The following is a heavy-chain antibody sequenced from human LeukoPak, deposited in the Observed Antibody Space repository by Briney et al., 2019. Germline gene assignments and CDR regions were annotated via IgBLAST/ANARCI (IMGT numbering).Heavy chain of an antibody. CDR3: ARVTGIAVVS. V-gene: IGHV3-74*01. J-gene: IGHJ5*02. Sequence: GGSLRLSCAASGLTFSSHWMHWVRQAPGKGLVWVSRITNDGSSTTYADSVKGRFTISRDNSKNTLYLQMNSLRAEDTAVYYCARVTGIAVVSWGQGTLVTVSS. CDR1: GLTFSSHW. CDR2: ITNDGSST. D-gene: IGHD6-19*01.